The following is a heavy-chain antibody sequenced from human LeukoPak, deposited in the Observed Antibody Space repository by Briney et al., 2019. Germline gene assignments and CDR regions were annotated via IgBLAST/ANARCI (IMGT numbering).Heavy chain of an antibody. Sequence: AGGSLRLSCAASGFTFSSYAMSWVRQAPGKGLEWVSSISSSSSYIYYADSVKGRFTISRDNAKNSLYLQMNSLRAEDTAVYYCARAGLAVAGPDYWGQGTLVTVSS. D-gene: IGHD6-19*01. J-gene: IGHJ4*02. CDR3: ARAGLAVAGPDY. CDR1: GFTFSSYA. CDR2: ISSSSSYI. V-gene: IGHV3-21*01.